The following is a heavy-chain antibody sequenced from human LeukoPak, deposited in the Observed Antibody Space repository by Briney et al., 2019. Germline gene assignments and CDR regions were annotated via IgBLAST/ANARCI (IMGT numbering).Heavy chain of an antibody. D-gene: IGHD3-10*01. CDR3: ARNMDYYGSGRD. Sequence: SETLSLTCAVSGGSISSSNWWSWVRQPPGKGLEWIGEIYHSGSTNYNPSLKSRVTISVDTSKNQFSLKLSSVTAADTAVYYCARNMDYYGSGRDWGQGTLVTVSS. J-gene: IGHJ4*02. CDR1: GGSISSSNW. V-gene: IGHV4-4*02. CDR2: IYHSGST.